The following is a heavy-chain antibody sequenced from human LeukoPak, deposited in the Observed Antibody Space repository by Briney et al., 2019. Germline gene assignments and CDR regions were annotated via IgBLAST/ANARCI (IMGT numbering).Heavy chain of an antibody. J-gene: IGHJ5*02. CDR1: GFTFSSYS. CDR2: ISSSSSYI. V-gene: IGHV3-21*01. D-gene: IGHD6-6*01. CDR3: ARGIAARPNWFDP. Sequence: GGSLRLSCAASGFTFSSYSMNWVRQAPGKGLEWVSSISSSSSYIYYADSVKGRFTISRDNAKNSLYLQMNSLRAEDTVVYYCARGIAARPNWFDPWGQGTLVTVSS.